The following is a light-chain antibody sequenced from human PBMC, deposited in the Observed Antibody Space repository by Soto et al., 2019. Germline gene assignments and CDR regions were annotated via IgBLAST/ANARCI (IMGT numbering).Light chain of an antibody. J-gene: IGKJ1*01. Sequence: DIQMTQSPSTLSASVGDRVTITCRASQSISSWLAWYQQKPGKAPKLLIYDASSLESGVPSRFSGSGSGTEFTLTISSLRPDDFATYYCQQLWTFGQGTKVDIK. V-gene: IGKV1-5*01. CDR3: QQLWT. CDR2: DAS. CDR1: QSISSW.